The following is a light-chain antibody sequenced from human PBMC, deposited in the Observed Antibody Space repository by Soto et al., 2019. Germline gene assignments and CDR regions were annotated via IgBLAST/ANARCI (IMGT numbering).Light chain of an antibody. CDR2: DAS. CDR1: QSVSSY. V-gene: IGKV3-11*01. CDR3: QQRSNWPPHT. Sequence: EIVLTQSPATLSLSAGEIATLSCRASQSVSSYLAWYQQKPGQAPRLLIYDASNRATGIPARFSGSGSGTDFTLTISSLEPEDFAVYYCQQRSNWPPHTFGGGTKVEIK. J-gene: IGKJ4*01.